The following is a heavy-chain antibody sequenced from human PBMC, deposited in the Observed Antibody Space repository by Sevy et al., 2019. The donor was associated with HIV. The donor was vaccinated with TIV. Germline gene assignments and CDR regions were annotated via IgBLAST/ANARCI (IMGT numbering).Heavy chain of an antibody. CDR3: AREGRITGTTKFEVHYYCYGMDV. CDR1: GFTFSSYG. Sequence: GGSLRLSCAASGFTFSSYGMHWVRQAPGKGLEWVAVIWYDGSNKYYADSVKGRFTISRDNSKNTLYLQMNSLRAEDTAVDDCAREGRITGTTKFEVHYYCYGMDVWGQGTTVTVSS. V-gene: IGHV3-33*01. CDR2: IWYDGSNK. D-gene: IGHD1-7*01. J-gene: IGHJ6*02.